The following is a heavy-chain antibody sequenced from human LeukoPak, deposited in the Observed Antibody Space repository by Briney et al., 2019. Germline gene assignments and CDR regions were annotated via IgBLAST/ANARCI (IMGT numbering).Heavy chain of an antibody. V-gene: IGHV4-59*08. D-gene: IGHD4-11*01. CDR3: ASHVGVRYSNSHGIDI. CDR1: GGSMRGYY. CDR2: IYYTGTT. Sequence: SETLSLTCTDGGGSMRGYYWSWIRRPPGKGLEWIAYIYYTGTTNYNPSLKSRVAISVDTSKNQFSLKLSSVTAADTAVYYCASHVGVRYSNSHGIDIWGQGTMVTVSS. J-gene: IGHJ3*02.